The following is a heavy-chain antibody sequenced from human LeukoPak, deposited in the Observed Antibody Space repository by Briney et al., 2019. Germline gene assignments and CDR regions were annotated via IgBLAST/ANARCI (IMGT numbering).Heavy chain of an antibody. D-gene: IGHD3-3*01. CDR2: IRYDGSYK. CDR3: AKDMDYDFWSGYPIDY. J-gene: IGHJ4*02. CDR1: GFTFSSYD. V-gene: IGHV3-30*02. Sequence: TGGSLRLSCAASGFTFSSYDMNWVRQAPGKGLEWVAFIRYDGSYKYYADSVKGRFTISRDNSKNTVYLQMNSLGAEDTAVYYCAKDMDYDFWSGYPIDYWGQGTLVTVSS.